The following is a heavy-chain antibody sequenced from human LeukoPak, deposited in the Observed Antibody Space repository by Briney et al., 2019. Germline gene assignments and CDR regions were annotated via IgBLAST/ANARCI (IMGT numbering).Heavy chain of an antibody. J-gene: IGHJ4*02. CDR1: GFTFNNYW. Sequence: GGSLRLSCAASGFTFNNYWMTWVRQGPGKGLEWVANIKPGGNEKYYVDSVKGRFTISRDNVKNSLYLQMNSLRAEDMAVYYCAKDLGSVVTPPSLDYWGQGTLVTVSS. CDR2: IKPGGNEK. V-gene: IGHV3-7*03. D-gene: IGHD4-23*01. CDR3: AKDLGSVVTPPSLDY.